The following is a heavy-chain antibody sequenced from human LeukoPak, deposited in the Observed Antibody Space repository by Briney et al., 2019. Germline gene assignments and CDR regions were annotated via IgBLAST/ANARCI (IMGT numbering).Heavy chain of an antibody. Sequence: PGGSLRLSCAASGFTFDDYTMHWVRQAPGKGLEWVSLISWDGGSTYYADSVKGRFTISRDNSKNSLYLQMNSLRTEDTALYYCAPLGSSWYSYWGQGTLVTVSS. D-gene: IGHD6-13*01. CDR3: APLGSSWYSY. CDR2: ISWDGGST. CDR1: GFTFDDYT. V-gene: IGHV3-43*01. J-gene: IGHJ4*02.